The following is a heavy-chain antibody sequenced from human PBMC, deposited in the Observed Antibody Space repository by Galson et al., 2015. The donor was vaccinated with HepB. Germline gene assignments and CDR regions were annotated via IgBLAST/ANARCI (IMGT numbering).Heavy chain of an antibody. J-gene: IGHJ4*02. D-gene: IGHD6-13*01. CDR2: IRSKAFGGTT. Sequence: SLRLSCASSGSAFSEYGMSWFRQAPGKGPEWVAFIRSKAFGGTTEYAASVKGRFSISRDDSQRVAYLHMNSLQTEDTAVYYCSRDLRFQGSTWIHWGQGTLVTVSS. V-gene: IGHV3-49*03. CDR1: GSAFSEYG. CDR3: SRDLRFQGSTWIH.